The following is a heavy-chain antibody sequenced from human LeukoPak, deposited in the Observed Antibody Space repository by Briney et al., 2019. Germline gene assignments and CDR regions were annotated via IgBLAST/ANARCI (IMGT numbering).Heavy chain of an antibody. Sequence: PSETLSLTCSVSGDSISRSSFFWGWIRQPPGKGLEWIGEIYHSGSTNYNPSLKSRVTISVDKSKNQFSLKLSSVTAADTAVYYCARRPDAFDIWGQGTMVTVSS. V-gene: IGHV4-39*07. CDR3: ARRPDAFDI. CDR2: IYHSGST. CDR1: GDSISRSSFF. J-gene: IGHJ3*02.